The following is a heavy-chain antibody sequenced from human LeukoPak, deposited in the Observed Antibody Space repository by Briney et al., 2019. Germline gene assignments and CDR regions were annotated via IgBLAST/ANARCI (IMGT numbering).Heavy chain of an antibody. CDR1: GYTFTNYY. CDR2: INPSGGST. CDR3: ANSPARNYYDSNGYSDY. D-gene: IGHD3-22*01. V-gene: IGHV1-46*01. Sequence: ASVKVSCKASGYTFTNYYMHWVRQAPGQGLEWMGIINPSGGSTSYAQKFQGRVTMTTDTSTSTAYMELRSLTSDDTAVYYCANSPARNYYDSNGYSDYWGQGTLVTVSS. J-gene: IGHJ4*02.